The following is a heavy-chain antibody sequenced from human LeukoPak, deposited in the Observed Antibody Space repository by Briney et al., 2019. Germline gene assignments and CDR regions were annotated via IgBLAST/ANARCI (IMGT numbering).Heavy chain of an antibody. V-gene: IGHV3-21*01. D-gene: IGHD3-22*01. J-gene: IGHJ4*02. CDR1: GFTFSIYS. CDR2: ISSSSSYI. CDR3: ARGRTYYYDSSGYFSFDY. Sequence: PGGSLRLSCAASGFTFSIYSMNWVRQAPGKGLEWVSSISSSSSYIYYADSVKGRFTISRDNAKNSLYLQMNSLRAEDTAVYYCARGRTYYYDSSGYFSFDYWGQGTLVTVSS.